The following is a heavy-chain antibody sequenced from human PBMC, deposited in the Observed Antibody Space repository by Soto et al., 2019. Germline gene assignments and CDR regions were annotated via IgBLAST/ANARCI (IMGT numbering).Heavy chain of an antibody. CDR2: IYYSGST. CDR1: GGSISSYC. CDR3: ARDSVSYYYDSSGYSARPSYYYGMDV. Sequence: SETLRLTCTVVGGSISSYCWSWIRQPPGKGLEWIGYIYYSGSTNYNPSLKSRVTISVDTSKNQFSLKLSSVTAADTAVYYCARDSVSYYYDSSGYSARPSYYYGMDVWGQGTTVTVSS. D-gene: IGHD3-22*01. V-gene: IGHV4-59*01. J-gene: IGHJ6*02.